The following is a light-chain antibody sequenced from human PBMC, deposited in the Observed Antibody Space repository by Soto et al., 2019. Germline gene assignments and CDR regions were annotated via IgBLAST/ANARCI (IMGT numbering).Light chain of an antibody. CDR3: QVWDSGSDHRV. CDR2: DDS. CDR1: IIGRKS. Sequence: SYELTQPPAVSVAPGQTARITCGGNIIGRKSVHWYQQKPGQAPVLVVYDDSDRPSGIPERFSGSNSGNTATLTISRVEAGDEADYYCQVWDSGSDHRVFGGGTKLTVI. V-gene: IGLV3-21*02. J-gene: IGLJ3*02.